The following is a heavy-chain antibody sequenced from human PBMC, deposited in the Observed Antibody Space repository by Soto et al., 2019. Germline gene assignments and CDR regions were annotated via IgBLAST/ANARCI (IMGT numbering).Heavy chain of an antibody. CDR1: GFTFSSCA. V-gene: IGHV3-23*01. D-gene: IGHD3-9*01. CDR2: IGLSGGDA. Sequence: EVQVLESGGGLIQPGGSLRLSCAAAGFTFSSCAMSWVRQAPGKGLEWVSGIGLSGGDAYYADSVEGRFTISRDNSKNMLYLQMNSLRAEDTATYYCAKESSRRSFDFDYWGQGTLVTVSS. J-gene: IGHJ4*02. CDR3: AKESSRRSFDFDY.